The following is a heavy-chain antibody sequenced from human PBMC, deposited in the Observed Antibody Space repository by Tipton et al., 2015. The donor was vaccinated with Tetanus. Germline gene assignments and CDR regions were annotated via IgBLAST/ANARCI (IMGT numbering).Heavy chain of an antibody. D-gene: IGHD4-11*01. CDR2: IYYSGNS. J-gene: IGHJ4*02. CDR1: GGSFSGNY. CDR3: ARLASYSNHLDA. Sequence: LRLSCAVYGGSFSGNYWSWIRQPPGKGLEWIGYIYYSGNSDYNPSLKSRATLSVDTSNNQFSLKLNSVTAADTAMYYCARLASYSNHLDAWGQGALVTVSS. V-gene: IGHV4-34*01.